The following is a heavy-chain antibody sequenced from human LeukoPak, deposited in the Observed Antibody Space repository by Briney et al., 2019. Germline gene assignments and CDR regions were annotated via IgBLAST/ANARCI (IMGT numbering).Heavy chain of an antibody. CDR3: ARGTHDSGDYPASHRGIPTAPFDY. J-gene: IGHJ4*02. CDR2: LSHDRTNE. Sequence: QPGTSLLLSCAAAGFTFSSYAMHWGRQAPGKGLEWVIVLSHDRTNEYSADSVKGRFTIYRDNAKNPLYLQLSSLRSEDTAIYYCARGTHDSGDYPASHRGIPTAPFDYWGQGTLVTVSS. D-gene: IGHD4-17*01. CDR1: GFTFSSYA. V-gene: IGHV3-30*03.